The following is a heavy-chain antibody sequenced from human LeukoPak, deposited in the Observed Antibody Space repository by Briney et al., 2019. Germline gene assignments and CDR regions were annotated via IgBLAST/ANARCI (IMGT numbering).Heavy chain of an antibody. CDR3: ARADVLLWFGERILRGCYYGMDV. CDR2: ISSSGSTI. Sequence: GALRLSCAASGFTFSSYEMNWVRQAPGKGLEWVSYISSSGSTIYYADSVKGRFTISRDNAKNSLYLQMNSLRAEDTAVYYCARADVLLWFGERILRGCYYGMDVWGKGTTVTVSS. D-gene: IGHD3-10*01. J-gene: IGHJ6*04. V-gene: IGHV3-48*03. CDR1: GFTFSSYE.